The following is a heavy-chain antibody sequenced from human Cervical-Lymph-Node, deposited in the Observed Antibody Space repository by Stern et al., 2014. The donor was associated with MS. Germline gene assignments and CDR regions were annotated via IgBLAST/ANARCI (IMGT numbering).Heavy chain of an antibody. CDR2: IYHRGST. Sequence: QLQLQESGSGQAKPSQTLSLTCAVSGGSISRGGSSWNWIRQPPGKGLEWIGVIYHRGSTYSNPSLKGRVFNIDANSKNQLALNIRSVTAADTAVYYCARGGVIYTQDRNGFDVWGQGTMVTVSS. CDR3: ARGGVIYTQDRNGFDV. D-gene: IGHD2-21*01. V-gene: IGHV4-30-2*01. J-gene: IGHJ3*01. CDR1: GGSISRGGSS.